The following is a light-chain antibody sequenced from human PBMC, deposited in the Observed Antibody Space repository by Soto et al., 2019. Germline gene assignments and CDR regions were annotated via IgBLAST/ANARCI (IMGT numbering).Light chain of an antibody. CDR3: QQYNNWPRT. CDR2: GAS. J-gene: IGKJ1*01. Sequence: EIWMTQSPATLSVSPGETATLSCRASQSVGDGLAWYRKKTGQAPRLLIYGASTRATGIPARLSGSGSGTEFTVTISSIQSEDFEVYYCQQYNNWPRTFGQGTKVDI. CDR1: QSVGDG. V-gene: IGKV3-15*01.